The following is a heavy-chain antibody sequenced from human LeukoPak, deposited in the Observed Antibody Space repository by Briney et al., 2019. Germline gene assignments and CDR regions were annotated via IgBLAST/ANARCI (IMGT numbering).Heavy chain of an antibody. J-gene: IGHJ6*02. V-gene: IGHV4-34*10. CDR2: INHSGST. CDR3: ARSSCTSTSCYRSYYYFGLDV. Sequence: SETLSLTCAISGGSFSVYYWTWIRLAPGKGLEWIGEINHSGSTDYNPSLESRITMSVDTSKNQFSLKLSSVTAADTSVYYCARSSCTSTSCYRSYYYFGLDVWGQGTTVTVSS. CDR1: GGSFSVYY. D-gene: IGHD2-2*01.